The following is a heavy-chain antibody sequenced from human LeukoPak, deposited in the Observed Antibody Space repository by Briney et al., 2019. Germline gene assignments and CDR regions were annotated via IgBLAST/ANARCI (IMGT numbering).Heavy chain of an antibody. CDR2: INHSGST. CDR1: GGSFSGYY. V-gene: IGHV4-34*01. J-gene: IGHJ6*03. D-gene: IGHD3-10*02. CDR3: ARGPMFPHYMDV. Sequence: SETLSLTCAVYGGSFSGYYWSWIRQPPGKGLEWIGEINHSGSTNYKSSLKSRVTISVDTSKNQSSLKLSSVTAAATAVYYCARGPMFPHYMDVWGKGTTVTVSS.